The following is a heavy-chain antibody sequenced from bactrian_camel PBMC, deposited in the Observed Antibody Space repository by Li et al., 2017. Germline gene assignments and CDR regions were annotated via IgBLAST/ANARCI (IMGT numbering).Heavy chain of an antibody. J-gene: IGHJ6*01. CDR1: GFTFSNYA. CDR3: GRTERSVVTAGPADVTLA. V-gene: IGHV3S31*01. D-gene: IGHD2*01. Sequence: VQLVESGGGSVQPGGSLRLSCAASGFTFSNYAMNWFRQAPGKEREGVARIYLGDSSTQYADSVKGRFTISQDNAKKTLYLQMNNVSPEDSALYYCGRTERSVVTAGPADVTLAIGARGPRSPSP. CDR2: IYLGDSST.